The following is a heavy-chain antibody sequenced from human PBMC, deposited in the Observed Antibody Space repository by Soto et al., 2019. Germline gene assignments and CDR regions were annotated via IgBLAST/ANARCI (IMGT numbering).Heavy chain of an antibody. V-gene: IGHV1-69*04. CDR1: GGTFSSYA. CDR2: IIPILGIA. J-gene: IGHJ6*02. Sequence: ASVKVSCKASGGTFSSYAISWVRQAPGQGLEWMGRIIPILGIANYAQKFQGRVTITADKSTSTAYMELSSLRSEDTAVYYCARDDSFQRLGNYYYYGMDVWGQGTTVTVSS. CDR3: ARDDSFQRLGNYYYYGMDV. D-gene: IGHD3-22*01.